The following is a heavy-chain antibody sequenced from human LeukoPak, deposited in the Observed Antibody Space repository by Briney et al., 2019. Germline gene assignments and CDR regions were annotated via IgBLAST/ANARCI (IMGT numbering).Heavy chain of an antibody. CDR2: IDHSGST. Sequence: SETLSLTCAVYGGSFSAFNWNWIRQAPGKGLEWIGQIDHSGSTNLNSSLKSRVTISVDTSKNQFSLKLSSVTAADTAVYYCARDRSAYYDPWGQGTLVTVSS. CDR3: ARDRSAYYDP. V-gene: IGHV4-34*01. D-gene: IGHD3-22*01. J-gene: IGHJ5*02. CDR1: GGSFSAFN.